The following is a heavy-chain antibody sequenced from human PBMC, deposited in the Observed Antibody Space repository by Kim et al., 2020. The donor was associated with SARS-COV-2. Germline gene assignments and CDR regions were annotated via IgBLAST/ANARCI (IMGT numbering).Heavy chain of an antibody. D-gene: IGHD2-21*02. J-gene: IGHJ3*02. CDR2: IGTAGDT. CDR3: ARALPYCGGDCYSPVDAFDI. V-gene: IGHV3-13*01. Sequence: GGSLRLSCAASGFTFSSYDMHWVRQATGKGLEWVSAIGTAGDTYYPGSVKGRFTISRENAKNSLYLQMNSLRAGDTAVYYCARALPYCGGDCYSPVDAFDIWGQGTMVTVSS. CDR1: GFTFSSYD.